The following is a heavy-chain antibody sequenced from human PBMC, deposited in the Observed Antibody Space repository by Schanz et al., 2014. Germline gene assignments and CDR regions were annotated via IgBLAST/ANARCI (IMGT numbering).Heavy chain of an antibody. D-gene: IGHD3-22*01. J-gene: IGHJ4*02. V-gene: IGHV3-66*01. CDR3: ARARDSSGLLSL. CDR1: GFTFSDYC. CDR2: IYSGGST. Sequence: VQLVESGGGLVKPGGSLRLSCAASGFTFSDYCMVWIRQAPGKGLEWVAVIYSGGSTFYTDSVKGRFTISRDNSQNTLYLQMNSLRDEDTAVYYCARARDSSGLLSLWGQGTLVTVSS.